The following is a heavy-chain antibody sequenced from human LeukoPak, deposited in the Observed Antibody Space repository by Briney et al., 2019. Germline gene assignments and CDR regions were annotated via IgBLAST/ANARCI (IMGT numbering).Heavy chain of an antibody. J-gene: IGHJ4*02. CDR2: ISGDGGST. V-gene: IGHV3-43*02. D-gene: IGHD3-22*01. CDR3: AKDRAGYYDSSGYYLGY. CDR1: GFTFDDYA. Sequence: GGSLRLSCAASGFTFDDYAMHWVRQAPGKGLEWVSLISGDGGSTYYANSVKGRFTISRDNSKNSLYLQMNSLRTEDTALYYCAKDRAGYYDSSGYYLGYWGQGTLVTVPS.